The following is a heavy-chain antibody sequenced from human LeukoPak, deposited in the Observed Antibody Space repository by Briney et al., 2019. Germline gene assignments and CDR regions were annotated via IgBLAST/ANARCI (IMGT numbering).Heavy chain of an antibody. CDR2: ISAYNGNT. CDR1: GYTFTSYG. V-gene: IGHV1-18*01. CDR3: ASGHCTSTSCYLYYYMDV. D-gene: IGHD2-2*03. Sequence: PQASVKVSCKASGYTFTSYGISWVRQAPGQGLEWMGWISAYNGNTNYAQKLQGRVAMTTDTSTSTAYMELRSLRSDDTAVYYCASGHCTSTSCYLYYYMDVWGKGTTVTVSS. J-gene: IGHJ6*03.